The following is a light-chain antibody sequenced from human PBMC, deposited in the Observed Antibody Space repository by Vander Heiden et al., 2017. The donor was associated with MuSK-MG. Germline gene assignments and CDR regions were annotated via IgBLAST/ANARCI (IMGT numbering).Light chain of an antibody. V-gene: IGLV1-36*01. CDR2: DED. Sequence: QSVLTQPPSVSEAPRQRVTISCSASCSNIGHNAVNWYKQLPGKAPKLLIYDEDLRPLGVSDRFSGSKAGTAASLASGGLQSEDEADYYCAAWDDSLNGVVFGGGTKLTVL. CDR3: AAWDDSLNGVV. J-gene: IGLJ2*01. CDR1: CSNIGHNA.